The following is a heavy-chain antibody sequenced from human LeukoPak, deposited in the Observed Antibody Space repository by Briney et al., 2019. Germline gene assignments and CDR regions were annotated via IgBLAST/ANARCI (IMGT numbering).Heavy chain of an antibody. CDR3: ASALPFQPAH. CDR2: IYYSGSA. Sequence: SETLSLTCAVSGGSISSTNWWCGVSQPPGKGLEGIGEIYYSGSANYNPSLKSRVTISVDKPKTQFSLTLRSVTAADPAVYYCASALPFQPAHSGQGPLVTVPS. CDR1: GGSISSTNW. J-gene: IGHJ4*02. D-gene: IGHD2-2*01. V-gene: IGHV4-4*02.